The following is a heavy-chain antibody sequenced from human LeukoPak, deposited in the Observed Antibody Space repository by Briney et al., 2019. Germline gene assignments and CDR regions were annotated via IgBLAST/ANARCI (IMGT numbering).Heavy chain of an antibody. D-gene: IGHD4-17*01. J-gene: IGHJ4*02. CDR1: GYTFTGYY. Sequence: ASVKVSCKASGYTFTGYYMHWVRQAPGQGLEWMGWINPNSGGTNYAQKFQGRVTMTRDTSISTAYLEFSSLRSDDTAVYYCARDWSMTTLDYWGQGTLVTVSS. CDR3: ARDWSMTTLDY. V-gene: IGHV1-2*02. CDR2: INPNSGGT.